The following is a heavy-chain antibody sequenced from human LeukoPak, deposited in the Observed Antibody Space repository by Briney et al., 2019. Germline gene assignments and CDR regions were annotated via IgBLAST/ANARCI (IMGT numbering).Heavy chain of an antibody. Sequence: SVKVSCKASGGTFSSYAVSWVRQAPGQGLEWMGRIIPILGMANYAQKLQGRVTMTTDTSTSTAYMELRSLRSDDTAVYYCARDPETGIAAAGTRRDPWGQGTLVTVSS. V-gene: IGHV1-69*04. CDR1: GGTFSSYA. CDR3: ARDPETGIAAAGTRRDP. CDR2: IIPILGMA. D-gene: IGHD6-13*01. J-gene: IGHJ5*02.